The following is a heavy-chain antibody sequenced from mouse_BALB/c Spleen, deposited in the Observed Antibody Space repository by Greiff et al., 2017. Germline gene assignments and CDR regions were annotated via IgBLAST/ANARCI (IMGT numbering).Heavy chain of an antibody. CDR2: ISYSGST. J-gene: IGHJ2*01. CDR3: ARRANSHYFDY. Sequence: VQLQQSGPGLVKPSQSLSLTCTVTGYSITSDYAWNWIRQFPGNKLEWMGYISYSGSTSYNPSLKSRISITRDTSKNQFFLQLNSVTTEDTATYYCARRANSHYFDYWGQGTTLTVSS. CDR1: GYSITSDYA. D-gene: IGHD3-3*01. V-gene: IGHV3-2*02.